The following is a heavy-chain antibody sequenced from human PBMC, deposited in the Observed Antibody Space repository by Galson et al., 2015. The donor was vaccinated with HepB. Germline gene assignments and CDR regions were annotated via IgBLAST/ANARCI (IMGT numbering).Heavy chain of an antibody. V-gene: IGHV3-15*01. CDR3: TTGIYYYDSSGRDYNYGLDD. CDR1: GFSVNNAW. Sequence: SLRLSCAASGFSVNNAWMNWVRQAPGKGLEWVGRIKSKIEGGTTDYAAPVKGRFTISRDDSKNTMYLQMNSLKTEDTAVYYCTTGIYYYDSSGRDYNYGLDDWGQGTTVTVSS. CDR2: IKSKIEGGTT. D-gene: IGHD3-22*01. J-gene: IGHJ6*02.